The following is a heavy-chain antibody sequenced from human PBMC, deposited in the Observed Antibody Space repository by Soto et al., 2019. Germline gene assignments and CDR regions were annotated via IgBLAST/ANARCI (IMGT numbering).Heavy chain of an antibody. J-gene: IGHJ6*02. CDR2: INTNTGNP. V-gene: IGHV7-4-1*01. D-gene: IGHD4-4*01. Sequence: ASVKVSCKASGYTLTSYSMNWVRQAPGQGLEWMGWINTNTGNPTYAQGFTGRFVFSLDTSVSTAYLQICSLKAEDTAVYYCAREIYSNPLWVYYYYGMDVWGQGTTVTVSS. CDR1: GYTLTSYS. CDR3: AREIYSNPLWVYYYYGMDV.